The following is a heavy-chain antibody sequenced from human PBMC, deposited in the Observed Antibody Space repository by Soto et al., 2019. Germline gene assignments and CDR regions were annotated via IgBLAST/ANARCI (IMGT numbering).Heavy chain of an antibody. V-gene: IGHV4-30-4*01. D-gene: IGHD2-21*02. J-gene: IGHJ4*02. CDR2: TYYSGYT. CDR1: GDSFSSGDYK. Sequence: QVQLQESGPGLVKPSQTLSLTCTVSGDSFSSGDYKWSWIRQPPGKGLEWIGYTYYSGYTYNNPSLTSRLTMSVDTSKNQFSLKLSSVTAADTAVYYCARSGDCVAFAYWGQTTRVTVS. CDR3: ARSGDCVAFAY.